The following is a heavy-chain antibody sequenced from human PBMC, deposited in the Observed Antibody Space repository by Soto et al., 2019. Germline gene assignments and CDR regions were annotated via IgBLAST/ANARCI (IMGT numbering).Heavy chain of an antibody. J-gene: IGHJ4*02. V-gene: IGHV2-5*02. D-gene: IGHD4-17*01. CDR3: AHLFDGDFFDY. Sequence: QITLKESGPTLVKPTQTLTLTCTFSGFSLSTSGVGVGWIRQPPGKALEWLALIYWDDDKRYSPSLKSRLTITKDSSKNQVVLKMTNMDPVDTATYYCAHLFDGDFFDYWGQGTLVTVSS. CDR1: GFSLSTSGVG. CDR2: IYWDDDK.